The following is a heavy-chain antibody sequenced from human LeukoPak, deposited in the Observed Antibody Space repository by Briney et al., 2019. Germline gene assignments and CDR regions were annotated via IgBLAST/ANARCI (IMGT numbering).Heavy chain of an antibody. CDR1: GFTFSSYE. CDR3: ARGKWEPLDY. Sequence: GGSLRLSCAASGFTFSSYEMNWVRQAPGKGLEWVSYISSSGRTKYYADSVKGRFTISRGNAKNSLYLQMNSLRAEDTAVYYCARGKWEPLDYWGQGTLVTVSS. V-gene: IGHV3-48*03. D-gene: IGHD1-26*01. J-gene: IGHJ4*02. CDR2: ISSSGRTK.